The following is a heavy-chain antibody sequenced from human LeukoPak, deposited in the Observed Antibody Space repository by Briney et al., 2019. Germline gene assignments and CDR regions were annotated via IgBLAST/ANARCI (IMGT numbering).Heavy chain of an antibody. CDR2: IYYSGST. V-gene: IGHV4-39*01. CDR3: ATHQEPLSYSSFRDY. CDR1: GGSISSSSYY. Sequence: PSETLTLTCTVAGGSISSSSYYRGWLRQPPGKGLEWIGSIYYSGSTYYNPSLKSRVTISVDTSKNQFSLKLSSVTAADTAVYYCATHQEPLSYSSFRDYWGQGTLVTVSS. D-gene: IGHD6-6*01. J-gene: IGHJ4*02.